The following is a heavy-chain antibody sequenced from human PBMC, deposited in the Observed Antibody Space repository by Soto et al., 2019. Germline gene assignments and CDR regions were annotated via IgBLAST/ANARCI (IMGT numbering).Heavy chain of an antibody. D-gene: IGHD3-22*01. J-gene: IGHJ4*01. CDR2: IKSKGHGGTT. CDR3: TTDSYTSVIVVRFDY. CDR1: GFAFSNAW. Sequence: GGSRRLSCAASGFAFSNAWINWVRQAPGKGLEWVGRIKSKGHGGTTDFAAPVRGRFAISRDDSRNLVYMQMNSLNTEDTAVYYCTTDSYTSVIVVRFDYWGQGTLVTVSS. V-gene: IGHV3-15*07.